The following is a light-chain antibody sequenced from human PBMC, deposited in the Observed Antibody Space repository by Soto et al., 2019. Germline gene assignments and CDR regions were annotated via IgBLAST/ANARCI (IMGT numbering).Light chain of an antibody. CDR1: SSDVGGYKY. V-gene: IGLV2-14*01. CDR2: DVS. J-gene: IGLJ2*01. Sequence: QSVLTQPASVSGSPGQSITISCTGTSSDVGGYKYVSWYQQHPGKAPKLMIYDVSNRPSGVSYRFSGSKSGNTASLTISGLQAEDEADYYCSSYTSSNTVLFGGGTKLTVL. CDR3: SSYTSSNTVL.